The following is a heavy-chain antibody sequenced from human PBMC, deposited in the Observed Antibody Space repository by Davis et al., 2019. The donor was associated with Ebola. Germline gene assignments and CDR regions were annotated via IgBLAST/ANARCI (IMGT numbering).Heavy chain of an antibody. CDR1: GFTFSSYA. CDR3: AKGRYSSGWYPPGDYFDY. CDR2: ISGSGGST. D-gene: IGHD6-19*01. V-gene: IGHV3-23*01. J-gene: IGHJ4*02. Sequence: GESLKISCAASGFTFSSYAMSWVRQAPGKGLEWVSAISGSGGSTYYADSVKGRFTISRDNSKNTLYLQMNSLRAEDTAVYYCAKGRYSSGWYPPGDYFDYWGQGTLVTVSS.